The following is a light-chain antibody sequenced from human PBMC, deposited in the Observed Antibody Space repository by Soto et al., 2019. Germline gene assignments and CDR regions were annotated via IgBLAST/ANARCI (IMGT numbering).Light chain of an antibody. CDR1: QSISSW. CDR2: DAS. CDR3: QQYNSYSLYT. J-gene: IGKJ2*01. V-gene: IGKV1-5*01. Sequence: DIQMTQSPSTLSASVGDRVTITCRASQSISSWLAWYQQKPGKAPKLLIYDASTLESGVPSRFSGSGSWTEFTITISSLLPDDFATYYCQQYNSYSLYTFGQGTKLEIK.